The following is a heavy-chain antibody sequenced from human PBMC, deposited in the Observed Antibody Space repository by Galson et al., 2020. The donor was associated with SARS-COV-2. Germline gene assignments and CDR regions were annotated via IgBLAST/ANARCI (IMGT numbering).Heavy chain of an antibody. J-gene: IGHJ6*02. D-gene: IGHD1-26*01. CDR1: GYTLTELS. CDR2: FDPEDGET. CDR3: ATYATLPYYYYAMDV. Sequence: ASVKVSCKVSGYTLTELSMHWVRQAPGKGLEWMGGFDPEDGETIYAQKFQGRVTMTEDTSTDTAYMELSSLRSEDTAVYYCATYATLPYYYYAMDVWGQGTTVTVSS. V-gene: IGHV1-24*01.